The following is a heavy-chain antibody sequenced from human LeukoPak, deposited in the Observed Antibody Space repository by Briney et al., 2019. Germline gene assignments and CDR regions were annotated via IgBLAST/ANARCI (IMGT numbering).Heavy chain of an antibody. CDR3: AREWGHYSDYSPYYFDY. Sequence: GASVKVSCKASGYTFTTYYMRWVRQAPGQGLEWMGTINPSGGSAGYAQKFQGRVTMTRDTSTNTVYLELSSLRSDDTAMYYCAREWGHYSDYSPYYFDYWGQGTLVTVSS. V-gene: IGHV1-46*01. D-gene: IGHD4-11*01. J-gene: IGHJ4*02. CDR2: INPSGGSA. CDR1: GYTFTTYY.